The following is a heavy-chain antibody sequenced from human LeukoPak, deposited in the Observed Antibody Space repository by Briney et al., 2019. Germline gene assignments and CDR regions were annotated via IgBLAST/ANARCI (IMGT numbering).Heavy chain of an antibody. CDR1: GFTVSSNY. J-gene: IGHJ4*02. Sequence: GGSLRLSCAAPGFTVSSNYMSWVRQAPGKGLEWVSVIYSDGRIHSADSVKGRFTISRDDSKNTLSLQMNSLRAEDTAVYYCARESGYSYGLAGFFDYWGQGTLVTVSS. CDR3: ARESGYSYGLAGFFDY. V-gene: IGHV3-53*01. CDR2: IYSDGRI. D-gene: IGHD5-18*01.